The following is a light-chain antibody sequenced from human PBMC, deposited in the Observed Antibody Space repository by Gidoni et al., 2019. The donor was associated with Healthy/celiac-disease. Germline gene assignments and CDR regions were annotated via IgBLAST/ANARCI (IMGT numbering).Light chain of an antibody. CDR3: QQYGSSPPIFT. CDR2: GAS. CDR1: QSVSSSY. Sequence: DIVLTQSLGTLSLSTGESDTLSCRASQSVSSSYLAWYQQTPGQAPRLLIYGASSRATGIPDRFSGSGSGTDFTLTISRLEPEDFAVYYCQQYGSSPPIFTFGPGTKVDIK. V-gene: IGKV3-20*01. J-gene: IGKJ3*01.